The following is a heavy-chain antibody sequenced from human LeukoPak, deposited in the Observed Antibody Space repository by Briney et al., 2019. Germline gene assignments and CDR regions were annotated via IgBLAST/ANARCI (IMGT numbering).Heavy chain of an antibody. CDR2: INPNSGGT. V-gene: IGHV1-2*02. D-gene: IGHD6-13*01. Sequence: ASVKVSCKASGYTFTGYYMHWVRQAPGQGLEWMGWINPNSGGTNYAQKFQGRVTMTRDTSISTAYMELSRLRSDDTAVYYCAREWIAADGSAVGGYWGQGTLVTVSS. CDR1: GYTFTGYY. CDR3: AREWIAADGSAVGGY. J-gene: IGHJ4*02.